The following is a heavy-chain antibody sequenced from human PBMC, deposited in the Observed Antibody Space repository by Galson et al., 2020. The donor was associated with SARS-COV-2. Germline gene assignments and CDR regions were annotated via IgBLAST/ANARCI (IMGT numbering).Heavy chain of an antibody. Sequence: SETLSLTCTVSGGSISSSSYYWGWIRQPPGKGLEWIGSIYYSGSTYYNQSLKSRVTISVDTSKNQFSLKLSSVTAADTAVYYCARRGYDYGVYWGQGTLVTVSS. CDR3: ARRGYDYGVY. D-gene: IGHD5-12*01. CDR1: GGSISSSSYY. CDR2: IYYSGST. V-gene: IGHV4-39*01. J-gene: IGHJ4*02.